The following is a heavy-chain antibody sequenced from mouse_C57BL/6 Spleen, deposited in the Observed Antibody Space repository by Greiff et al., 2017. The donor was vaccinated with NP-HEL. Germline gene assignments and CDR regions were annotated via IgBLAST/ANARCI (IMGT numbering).Heavy chain of an antibody. CDR2: IYPGDGDT. V-gene: IGHV1-82*01. Sequence: VKLVESGPELVKPGASVKISCKASGYAFSSSWMNWVKQRPGKGLEWIGRIYPGDGDTNYNGKFKGKATLTADKSSSTAYMQLSSLTSEDSAVYYCASDTPEEGYAMDYWGQGTSVTVSS. CDR1: GYAFSSSW. J-gene: IGHJ4*01. CDR3: ASDTPEEGYAMDY.